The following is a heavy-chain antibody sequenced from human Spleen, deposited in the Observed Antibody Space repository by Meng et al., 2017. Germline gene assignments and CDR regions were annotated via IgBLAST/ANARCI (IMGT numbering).Heavy chain of an antibody. D-gene: IGHD1-26*01. V-gene: IGHV3-21*01. CDR3: ARDPPPIVGASLDY. CDR2: ISSSSSHI. Sequence: VECVDSGGGLVKPGGSLRLSCAASGFTFSSYSMNWVRQAPGKGLEWVSSISSSSSHIYYADSVKGRFTISRDNAKNSLYLQMNSLRAEDTAVYYCARDPPPIVGASLDYWGQGTLVTVSS. J-gene: IGHJ4*02. CDR1: GFTFSSYS.